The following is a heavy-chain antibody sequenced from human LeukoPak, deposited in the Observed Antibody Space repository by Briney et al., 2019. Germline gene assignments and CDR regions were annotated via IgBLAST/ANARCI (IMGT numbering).Heavy chain of an antibody. J-gene: IGHJ4*02. V-gene: IGHV4-34*01. CDR1: GGSFSGYY. CDR2: INHSGST. Sequence: SETLSLTCAVYGGSFSGYYWSWIRQPPGKGLEWIGEINHSGSTNYNPSLKSRVTISVDTSKNQFSLKLSSVTAADTAVYYCARGWGQRTFDYWGQGTLVTVSS. CDR3: ARGWGQRTFDY. D-gene: IGHD3-16*01.